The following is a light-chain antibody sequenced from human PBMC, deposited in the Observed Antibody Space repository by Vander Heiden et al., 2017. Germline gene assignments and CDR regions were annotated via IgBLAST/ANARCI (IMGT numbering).Light chain of an antibody. J-gene: IGKJ1*01. V-gene: IGKV4-1*01. CDR2: WAS. CDR3: QQYYSTPPT. Sequence: IVMTQSPDSLAGSLGERATINCKSSQSVLYSSNNKNYLAWYQQKPGQPPKLLIYWASTRESGVPDRFSGSGSGTDFTLTISSLQAEDVAVYYCQQYYSTPPTFGQGTKVEIK. CDR1: QSVLYSSNNKNY.